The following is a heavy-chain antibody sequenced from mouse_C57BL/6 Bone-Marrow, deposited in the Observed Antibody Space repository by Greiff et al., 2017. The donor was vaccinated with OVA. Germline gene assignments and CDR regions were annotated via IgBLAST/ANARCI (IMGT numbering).Heavy chain of an antibody. CDR1: GYTFTSYG. CDR2: IYPRSGNT. CDR3: ARYSNGAWFAY. Sequence: QVHVKQSGAELARPGASVKLSCKASGYTFTSYGISWVKQRTGQGLEWIGEIYPRSGNTYYNEKFKGKATLTADKSSSTAYMELRSLTSEDSAVYFCARYSNGAWFAYWGQGTLVTVSA. J-gene: IGHJ3*01. D-gene: IGHD2-5*01. V-gene: IGHV1-81*01.